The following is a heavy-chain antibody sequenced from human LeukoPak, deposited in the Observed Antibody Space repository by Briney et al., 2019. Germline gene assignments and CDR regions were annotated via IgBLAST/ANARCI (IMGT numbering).Heavy chain of an antibody. CDR1: GFTVSSNY. Sequence: QPGGSLRLSCAASGFTVSSNYMSWVRQAPGKGLEWVSVIYSGGSTYYADSVKGRFTISRDNSKNTLYLQMNSLRAEDTAVYYCARLGLRPIDYSNPEFDSWGQGTLVTVSS. D-gene: IGHD4-11*01. V-gene: IGHV3-66*04. CDR2: IYSGGST. CDR3: ARLGLRPIDYSNPEFDS. J-gene: IGHJ5*01.